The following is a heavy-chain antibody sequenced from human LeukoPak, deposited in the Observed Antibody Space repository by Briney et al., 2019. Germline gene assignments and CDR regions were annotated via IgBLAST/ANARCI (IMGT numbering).Heavy chain of an antibody. Sequence: SQTLSLTCTVSGGSISSGSYYWSWIRQPAGKGLEWIGRIYTSGSTNYNPSLKSRDTISVDTSKNQFSLKLSSVTAADTAVYYCARDEWTLSGWAPGAFDIWGQGTMVTVSS. D-gene: IGHD3-3*01. J-gene: IGHJ3*02. CDR2: IYTSGST. CDR3: ARDEWTLSGWAPGAFDI. CDR1: GGSISSGSYY. V-gene: IGHV4-61*02.